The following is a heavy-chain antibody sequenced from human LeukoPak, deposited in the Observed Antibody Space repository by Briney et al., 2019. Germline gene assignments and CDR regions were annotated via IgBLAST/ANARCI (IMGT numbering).Heavy chain of an antibody. J-gene: IGHJ4*02. Sequence: SETLSLTCTVSGYSISSGYYWGWIRQPPGKGLEWIGSIYHSGSTYYNPSLKSRVTISVDTPKNQFSLKLSSVTAADTAVYYCARVVGAYFDYWGQGTLVTVSS. V-gene: IGHV4-38-2*02. D-gene: IGHD1-26*01. CDR1: GYSISSGYY. CDR2: IYHSGST. CDR3: ARVVGAYFDY.